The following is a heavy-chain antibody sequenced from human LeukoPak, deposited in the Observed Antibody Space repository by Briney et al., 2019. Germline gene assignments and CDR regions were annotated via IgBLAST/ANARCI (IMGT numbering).Heavy chain of an antibody. CDR2: IYYTGST. J-gene: IGHJ5*02. CDR1: GGSISSRSYY. Sequence: PSETLSLTCTVSGGSISSRSYYWGWIRQPPGKGLEWIGTIYYTGSTYYSPSLKSRVTTSVDTSKNQFSLKLSSVTAADTAVYYCARASLTMVRGVLRYNWFDPWGQGTLVTVSS. CDR3: ARASLTMVRGVLRYNWFDP. V-gene: IGHV4-39*07. D-gene: IGHD3-10*01.